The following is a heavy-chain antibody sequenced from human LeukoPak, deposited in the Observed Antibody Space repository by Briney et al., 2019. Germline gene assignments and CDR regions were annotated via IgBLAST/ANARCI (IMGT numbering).Heavy chain of an antibody. J-gene: IGHJ3*02. Sequence: SVKVSCKASGGTFVSFTISWVRQAPGQGLEWMGRIIPMLGMSNYTQKFQDRVTITADKSTSTAYMELRGLRSEDTAVYYCARDLGYCAGASCSRWGYGFGIWGQGTKVIVS. D-gene: IGHD2-8*02. CDR1: GGTFVSFT. V-gene: IGHV1-69*04. CDR2: IIPMLGMS. CDR3: ARDLGYCAGASCSRWGYGFGI.